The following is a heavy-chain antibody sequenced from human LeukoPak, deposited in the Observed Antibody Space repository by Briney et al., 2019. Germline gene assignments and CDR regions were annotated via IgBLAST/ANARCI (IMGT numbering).Heavy chain of an antibody. V-gene: IGHV3-49*03. CDR3: ARDREALRTNYWFDP. CDR1: GFTFGDYA. CDR2: IRSKAYGGTT. Sequence: PGGSLRLSCTASGFTFGDYAMSWFRQAPGKGLEWVGFIRSKAYGGTTEYAASVKGRFTISRDDSKSIAYLQMNSLKTEDTAVYYCARDREALRTNYWFDPWGQGTLVTVSS. D-gene: IGHD5-12*01. J-gene: IGHJ5*02.